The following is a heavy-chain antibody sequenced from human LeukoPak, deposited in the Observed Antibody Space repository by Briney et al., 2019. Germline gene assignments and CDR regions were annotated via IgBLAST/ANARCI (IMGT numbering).Heavy chain of an antibody. CDR3: AKRGVVIRVILVGFHKEAYYFDS. CDR2: IGASGGGT. D-gene: IGHD3-10*01. J-gene: IGHJ4*02. V-gene: IGHV3-23*01. Sequence: GGSLRLSCAVSGITLSNYGMSWVRQAPGKGLEWVAGIGASGGGTNYADSVKGRFTISRDNPKNTLCLQMSSLRAEDTAVYFCAKRGVVIRVILVGFHKEAYYFDSWGQGALVTVSS. CDR1: GITLSNYG.